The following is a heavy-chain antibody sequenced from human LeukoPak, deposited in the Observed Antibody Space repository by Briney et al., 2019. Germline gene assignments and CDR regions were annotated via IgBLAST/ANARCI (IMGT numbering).Heavy chain of an antibody. CDR1: GYTFTGYF. V-gene: IGHV1-2*02. D-gene: IGHD3-10*01. Sequence: ASVKVSCKASGYTFTGYFMHWVRQAPGQGLEWMGWINPNSGDTNYAQKFQGRVTMTRDTSISTAYMELSRLTSDDTAVFYCARGRLGSGSQYDAFDIWGQGTMVTVSS. CDR3: ARGRLGSGSQYDAFDI. J-gene: IGHJ3*02. CDR2: INPNSGDT.